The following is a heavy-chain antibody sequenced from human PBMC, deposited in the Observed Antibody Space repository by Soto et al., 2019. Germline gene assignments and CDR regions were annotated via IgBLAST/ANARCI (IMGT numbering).Heavy chain of an antibody. J-gene: IGHJ6*02. D-gene: IGHD3-9*01. CDR2: IDPSDSYT. CDR3: ARLPQRYAEDNYDILTGHIPYYYYGMDV. V-gene: IGHV5-10-1*01. Sequence: GESLKISCKGSGYSFTSYWISWVRQMPGKGLEWMGRIDPSDSYTNYSPSFQGHVTISADKSISTACLQWSSLKASDTAMYYCARLPQRYAEDNYDILTGHIPYYYYGMDVWGQGTTVTVSS. CDR1: GYSFTSYW.